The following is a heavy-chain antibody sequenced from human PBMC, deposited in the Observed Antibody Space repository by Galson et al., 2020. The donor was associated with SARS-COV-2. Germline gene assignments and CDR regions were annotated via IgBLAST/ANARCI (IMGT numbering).Heavy chain of an antibody. Sequence: SVKVSCKASGGTITFSTYAISWVRQAPGQGLEWMGGIIPVFDRANYAEKFQGRVAITADQSTSTVYMELSSLTSEDTAVYYCARDRDASGWYGSDNYFYMDVWGKGTAVTVSS. CDR1: GGTITFSTYA. J-gene: IGHJ6*03. CDR2: IIPVFDRA. D-gene: IGHD6-19*01. CDR3: ARDRDASGWYGSDNYFYMDV. V-gene: IGHV1-69*13.